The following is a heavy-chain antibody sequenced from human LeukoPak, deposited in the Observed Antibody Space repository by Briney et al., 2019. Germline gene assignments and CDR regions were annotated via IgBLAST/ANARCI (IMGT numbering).Heavy chain of an antibody. J-gene: IGHJ6*03. CDR3: AKGSYHYYMDV. CDR1: GFTFSGYA. V-gene: IGHV3-48*03. Sequence: GGSLRLSCVASGFTFSGYAMYWVRQAPGKGLEWVSYISSSASAIYYADSVKGRFTISRDNAKSSLYLQMNNVRAEDTAIYHCAKGSYHYYMDVWGKGTTVTVSS. CDR2: ISSSASAI.